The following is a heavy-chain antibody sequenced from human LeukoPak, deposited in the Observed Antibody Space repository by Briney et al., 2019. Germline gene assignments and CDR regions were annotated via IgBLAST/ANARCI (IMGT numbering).Heavy chain of an antibody. V-gene: IGHV3-33*06. D-gene: IGHD3-3*01. Sequence: GGSLRLSCAASGFTFSSYGMHRVRQAPGKGLEWVAVIWYDGSNKYYADSVKGRFTISRDNSKNTLYLQMNSLRAEDTAVYYCAKGLEPTEIYYDFDYWGQGTLVTVSS. CDR2: IWYDGSNK. CDR1: GFTFSSYG. J-gene: IGHJ4*02. CDR3: AKGLEPTEIYYDFDY.